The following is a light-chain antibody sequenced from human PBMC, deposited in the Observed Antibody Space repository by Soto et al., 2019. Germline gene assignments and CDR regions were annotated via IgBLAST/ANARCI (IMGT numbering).Light chain of an antibody. CDR1: SSDIGNYDF. Sequence: QSALTQPASVSGSPGQAITIYCTGTSSDIGNYDFVSWYQQLPCTAPKAMIYEVSSRPSGVSNRFSGSKSGNTASLTMSVLQAEEEAYYDGSAYTANTTFITFGGGTKVTVL. V-gene: IGLV2-14*01. CDR3: SAYTANTTFIT. CDR2: EVS. J-gene: IGLJ2*01.